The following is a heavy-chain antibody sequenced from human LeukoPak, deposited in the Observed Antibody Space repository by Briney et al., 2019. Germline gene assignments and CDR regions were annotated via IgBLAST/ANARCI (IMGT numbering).Heavy chain of an antibody. J-gene: IGHJ4*02. V-gene: IGHV6-1*01. CDR3: ARDLGKPWLVVQYYFDY. CDR1: GDSVSSNSAA. CDR2: TYYRSKWYN. D-gene: IGHD6-19*01. Sequence: SQTLSLTCAISGDSVSSNSAAWNWIRQSPSRGLEWLGRTYYRSKWYNDYAVSVKSRITINPDTSKNQFSQQLNSVTPEDTAVYYCARDLGKPWLVVQYYFDYWGQGTLVTVSS.